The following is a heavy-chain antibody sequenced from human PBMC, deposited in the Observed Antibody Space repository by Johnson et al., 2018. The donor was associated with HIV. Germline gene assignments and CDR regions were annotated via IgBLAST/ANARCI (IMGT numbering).Heavy chain of an antibody. V-gene: IGHV3-30*19. Sequence: QVQLVESGGGVVQPGRSLRLSCAASGFTFSSYGMHWVRQAPGKGLEWVAVISYDGSNKYYAASVKGRFTISRDNSKNTLYLQMHSLRAEDTAVYYCAKDSTAGMGDAFDIWGQGTTVTVSS. J-gene: IGHJ3*02. CDR3: AKDSTAGMGDAFDI. CDR2: ISYDGSNK. D-gene: IGHD6-13*01. CDR1: GFTFSSYG.